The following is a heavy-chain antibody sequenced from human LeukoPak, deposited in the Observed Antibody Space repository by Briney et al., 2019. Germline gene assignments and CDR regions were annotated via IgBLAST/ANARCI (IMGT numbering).Heavy chain of an antibody. CDR2: INPNSGGT. Sequence: ASVKVSCKASGYTFTDYYIHWVRQAPGQGLEWMAWINPNSGGTNYAQKFQDRVTMTRDTSISTAYMELSRLRSEDTAVYYCARELVAVAGTGWFDPWGQGTLVTVSS. D-gene: IGHD6-19*01. V-gene: IGHV1-2*02. CDR3: ARELVAVAGTGWFDP. CDR1: GYTFTDYY. J-gene: IGHJ5*02.